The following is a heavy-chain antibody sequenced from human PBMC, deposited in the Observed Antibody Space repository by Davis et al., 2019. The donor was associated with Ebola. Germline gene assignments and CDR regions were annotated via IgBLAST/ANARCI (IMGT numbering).Heavy chain of an antibody. CDR3: ARGKRYCSGGTCYWVYFDY. CDR1: GGSIGNSF. J-gene: IGHJ4*02. D-gene: IGHD2-15*01. CDR2: IYYTGST. V-gene: IGHV4-59*01. Sequence: PSETLSLTCTVSGGSIGNSFWNWIRQPPGKGLEYIGYIYYTGSTNYNPSLKSRVTMSVDTSKNQFSLKLTSVTAADTAVYYCARGKRYCSGGTCYWVYFDYWGQGTLVTVSS.